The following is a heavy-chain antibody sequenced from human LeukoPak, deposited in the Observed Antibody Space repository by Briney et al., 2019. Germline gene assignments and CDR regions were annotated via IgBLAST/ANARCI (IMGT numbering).Heavy chain of an antibody. V-gene: IGHV5-51*01. D-gene: IGHD2-2*01. CDR1: GYSFTSYW. Sequence: GESLKISCKGSGYSFTSYWIGWVRQMPGKGLEWMGIIYPGDSDTRYSPSFQGQVIISADKSISTAYLQWSSLKASDTAMYYCARQVGCSSTSCYGGDWFDPWGQGTLVTVSS. CDR2: IYPGDSDT. J-gene: IGHJ5*02. CDR3: ARQVGCSSTSCYGGDWFDP.